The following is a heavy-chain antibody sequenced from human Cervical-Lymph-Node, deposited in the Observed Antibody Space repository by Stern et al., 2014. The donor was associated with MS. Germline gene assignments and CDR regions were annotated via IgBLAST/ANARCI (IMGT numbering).Heavy chain of an antibody. D-gene: IGHD1-1*01. CDR2: IYPDDSDI. CDR3: ASPPPRRKWDDPNYGMDV. J-gene: IGHJ6*02. CDR1: GYTFTNNW. V-gene: IGHV5-51*03. Sequence: VQLVQSGAEVKKPGESLKISCKGSGYTFTNNWIAWVRQMPGKGLEWMGIIYPDDSDIRYSPSLQGQVTISADKSISTSYQQWSRRKAGDGAVYYCASPPPRRKWDDPNYGMDVWGQGTTVTVSS.